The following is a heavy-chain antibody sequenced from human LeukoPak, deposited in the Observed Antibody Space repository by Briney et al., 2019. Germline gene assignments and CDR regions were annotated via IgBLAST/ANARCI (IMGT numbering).Heavy chain of an antibody. CDR3: ATVSAARNDYYYYYMDV. V-gene: IGHV1-69*05. CDR2: IIPIFGTT. Sequence: GASVKVSCKSSGSTFSSDATSWVRQAPGQGLEWMGGIIPIFGTTNYAQKFQGRVTISTDASTNTAYLELSSLRSEDTAVYYCATVSAARNDYYYYYMDVWGEGTTVTVSS. J-gene: IGHJ6*03. CDR1: GSTFSSDA. D-gene: IGHD3-10*01.